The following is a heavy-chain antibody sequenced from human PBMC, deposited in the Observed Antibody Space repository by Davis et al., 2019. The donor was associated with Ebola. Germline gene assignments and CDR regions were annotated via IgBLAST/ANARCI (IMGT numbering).Heavy chain of an antibody. V-gene: IGHV3-21*01. J-gene: IGHJ4*02. CDR1: GFTFSSYS. Sequence: PGGSLRLSCAASGFTFSSYSMSWVRQAPGKGLEWVSSISSSSSYIYYADSVKGRFTISRDNAKNSLYLQMNSLRAEDTAVYYCARDPYQPLLYSYYFDYWGQGTLVTVSS. CDR3: ARDPYQPLLYSYYFDY. D-gene: IGHD2-2*02. CDR2: ISSSSSYI.